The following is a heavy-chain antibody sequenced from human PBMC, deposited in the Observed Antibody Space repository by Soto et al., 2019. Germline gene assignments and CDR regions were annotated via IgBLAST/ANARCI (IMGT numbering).Heavy chain of an antibody. V-gene: IGHV4-34*01. CDR2: INRSGST. CDR1: GGSFSGYY. Sequence: PSETLSLTCAVYGGSFSGYYWSWIRQSPGKGLEWIGEINRSGSTNYNPSLKSRVTMSVDTSKNHFSLKLSSVTAADTAVYYCARGVLTVYAPYNQLDLWGRGTTVTVSS. CDR3: ARGVLTVYAPYNQLDL. D-gene: IGHD2-8*01. J-gene: IGHJ6*04.